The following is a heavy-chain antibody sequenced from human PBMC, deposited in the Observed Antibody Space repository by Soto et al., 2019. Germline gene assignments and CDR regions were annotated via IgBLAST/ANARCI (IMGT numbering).Heavy chain of an antibody. CDR2: IIPIFGTA. J-gene: IGHJ6*03. CDR1: GGTFSSYA. D-gene: IGHD3-16*02. CDR3: ARDIAYYNSLDV. V-gene: IGHV1-69*13. Sequence: ASVKVSCKASGGTFSSYAISWVRQAPGQGLEWMGGIIPIFGTANYAQKFQGRVTITADESTSTAYMELSSLRSEDTAVYYCARDIAYYNSLDVWGQGTTVTVSS.